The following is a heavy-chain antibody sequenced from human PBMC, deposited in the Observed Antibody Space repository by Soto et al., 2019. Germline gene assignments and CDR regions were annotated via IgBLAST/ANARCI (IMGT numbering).Heavy chain of an antibody. Sequence: EVQLVESGGGLVQPGRSLRLSCAASGFTFDDYAMPWVRQAPGKGLEWVSGISWNSGSIGYADSVKGRFTISRENAKNSLYLQMNSLSAEYTALYYCAKDIQFRSGWYYPPPYFDYWGQGTLVTVSS. D-gene: IGHD6-19*01. J-gene: IGHJ4*02. CDR2: ISWNSGSI. CDR1: GFTFDDYA. CDR3: AKDIQFRSGWYYPPPYFDY. V-gene: IGHV3-9*01.